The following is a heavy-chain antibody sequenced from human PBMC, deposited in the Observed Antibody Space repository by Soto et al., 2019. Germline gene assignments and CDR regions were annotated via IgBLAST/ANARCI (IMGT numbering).Heavy chain of an antibody. CDR3: VGNGYYSLAV. D-gene: IGHD4-17*01. V-gene: IGHV4-4*02. Sequence: PSETLSLTCAVSGDSISGSRWWSWVRQSPGKGLDWIGEVYHTGATRYNPSLKSRVTISVDTSRNHFSLNLNSLTAADTAVYYCVGNGYYSLAVWGSGTTGNVSS. CDR1: GDSISGSRW. CDR2: VYHTGAT. J-gene: IGHJ6*02.